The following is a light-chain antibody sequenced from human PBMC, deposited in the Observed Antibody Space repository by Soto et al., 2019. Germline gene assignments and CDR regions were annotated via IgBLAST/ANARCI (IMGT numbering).Light chain of an antibody. Sequence: EIXLTQSPGTLSLFPREKETISXXXSQSVTSSYLAWYQQKPGQAPRLLIYGASTRATGIPDRFSGGGSGTDFTLTISRLEPEDFAVYYCQEYRSSRTFGQGTKVDIK. CDR2: GAS. V-gene: IGKV3-20*01. J-gene: IGKJ1*01. CDR3: QEYRSSRT. CDR1: QSVTSSY.